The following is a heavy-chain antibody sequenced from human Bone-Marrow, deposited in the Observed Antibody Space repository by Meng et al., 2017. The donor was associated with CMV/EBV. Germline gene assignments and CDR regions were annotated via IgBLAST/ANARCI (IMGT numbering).Heavy chain of an antibody. Sequence: GGSLRLSCAASGFTFDDYAMHWVRQAPGKGLEWVSVIYSGGTTYYADSVKGRFTISRDNSKNTLYLQMNSLRAEDTAVYYCARGNYRYYFDYWGQGTLVTVSS. V-gene: IGHV3-53*01. CDR2: IYSGGTT. D-gene: IGHD1-7*01. J-gene: IGHJ4*02. CDR1: GFTFDDYA. CDR3: ARGNYRYYFDY.